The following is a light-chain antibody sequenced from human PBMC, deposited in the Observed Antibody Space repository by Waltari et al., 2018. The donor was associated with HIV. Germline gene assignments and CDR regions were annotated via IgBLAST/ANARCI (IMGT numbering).Light chain of an antibody. CDR3: LQATHWPPT. J-gene: IGKJ2*01. Sequence: VVLTQSPLSRPVTIGQPASISCRSSRSLVFTDGNTFFHWFHQRPGQSPRRLIYQVSNRDSGVPDRFSGSGSGTDFTLRISRVESEDVGIYYCLQATHWPPTFGQGTNLEIK. V-gene: IGKV2-30*01. CDR2: QVS. CDR1: RSLVFTDGNTF.